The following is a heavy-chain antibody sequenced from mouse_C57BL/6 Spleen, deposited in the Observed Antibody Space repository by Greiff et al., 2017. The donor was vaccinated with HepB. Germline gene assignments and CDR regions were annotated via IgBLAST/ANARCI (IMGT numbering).Heavy chain of an antibody. D-gene: IGHD2-1*01. Sequence: EVKLQESGPVLVKPGASVKMSCKASGYTFTDYYMNWVKQSHGKSLEWIGVINPYNGGTSYNQKFKGKATLTVDKSSSTAYMELNSLTSEDSAVYYCARDGNLLKYFDVWGTGTTVTVSS. J-gene: IGHJ1*03. CDR3: ARDGNLLKYFDV. V-gene: IGHV1-19*01. CDR2: INPYNGGT. CDR1: GYTFTDYY.